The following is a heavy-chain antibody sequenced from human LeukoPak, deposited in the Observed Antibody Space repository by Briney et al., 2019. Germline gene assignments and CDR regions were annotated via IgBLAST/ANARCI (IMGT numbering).Heavy chain of an antibody. J-gene: IGHJ4*02. V-gene: IGHV3-21*01. CDR1: GFTFSSYS. Sequence: GGSLRLSCAASGFTFSSYSMNWVRQAPGKGLEWVSFISTSSSYIYYADSVKGRFIISRDNARKSLYLQMNSLRAEDTAVYYCARATRGGYDGYFDYWGQGTLVTVSS. CDR2: ISTSSSYI. D-gene: IGHD5-12*01. CDR3: ARATRGGYDGYFDY.